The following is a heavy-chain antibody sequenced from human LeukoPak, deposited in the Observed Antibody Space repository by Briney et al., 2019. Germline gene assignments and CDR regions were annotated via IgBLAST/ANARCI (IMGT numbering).Heavy chain of an antibody. CDR2: IGTRSNPI. D-gene: IGHD1-26*01. V-gene: IGHV3-11*01. J-gene: IGHJ4*02. CDR1: GFSFSDFY. Sequence: RGSPRLSCAASGFSFSDFYICWIRPAPRVGLEWISYIGTRSNPIYYADSVKGRFTISRDDAKNSLYLQMNSLRDEDTAVYFCARDARGSGRDFDYWGQGILVTVSS. CDR3: ARDARGSGRDFDY.